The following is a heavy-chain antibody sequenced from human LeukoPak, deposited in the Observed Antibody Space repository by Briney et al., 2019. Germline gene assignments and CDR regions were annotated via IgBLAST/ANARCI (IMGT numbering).Heavy chain of an antibody. CDR2: IYPGDSDT. V-gene: IGHV5-51*01. J-gene: IGHJ6*02. D-gene: IGHD6-13*01. CDR1: GYSFTSYW. CDR3: ARHRSIAAARLDV. Sequence: ESLKISCKGSGYSFTSYWNGWVRQMPGKGLEWMRIIYPGDSDTRYSPSFQGQVTISADKSISTAYLQWSSLKASDTAMYYCARHRSIAAARLDVWGQGTTVTVSS.